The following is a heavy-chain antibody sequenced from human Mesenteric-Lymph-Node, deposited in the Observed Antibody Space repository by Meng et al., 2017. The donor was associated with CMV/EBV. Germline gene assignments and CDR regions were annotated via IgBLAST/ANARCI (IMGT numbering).Heavy chain of an antibody. CDR3: ARDRFPYSSGWYVY. J-gene: IGHJ4*02. D-gene: IGHD6-19*01. CDR1: GCTFSSYA. CDR2: ISSNGGST. V-gene: IGHV3-64*01. Sequence: SGCTFSSYAMHWVRRAPGKGLEYVSAISSNGGSTYYANSVKGRFTISRDNSKNTLYLQMGSLRAEDMAVYYCARDRFPYSSGWYVYWGQGTLVTVSS.